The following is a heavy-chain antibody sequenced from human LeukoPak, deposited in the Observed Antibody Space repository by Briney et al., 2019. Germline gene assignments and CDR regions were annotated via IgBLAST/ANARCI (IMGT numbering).Heavy chain of an antibody. CDR2: IIPIFGTA. CDR1: GGTFISYA. Sequence: SVKVSCKASGGTFISYAISWVRQAPGQGLEWMGGIIPIFGTANYAQKFQGRVTITADESTSTAYMELSSLRSEDTAVYYCARRIAAAGTDYFDYWSQGTLVTVSS. D-gene: IGHD6-13*01. V-gene: IGHV1-69*13. J-gene: IGHJ4*02. CDR3: ARRIAAAGTDYFDY.